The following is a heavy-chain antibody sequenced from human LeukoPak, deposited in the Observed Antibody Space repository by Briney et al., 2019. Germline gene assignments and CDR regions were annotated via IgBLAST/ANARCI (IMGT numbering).Heavy chain of an antibody. D-gene: IGHD2-2*02. V-gene: IGHV3-21*04. Sequence: GGSLRLSCAASGFTFSSYSMNWVRQAPGKGLEWVSSISSSSSYIYYADSVKGRFTISRDNAKNSLYLQMNSLRAEDTALYYCAKGLGYCSSTSCYTELFDYWGQGTLVTVSS. J-gene: IGHJ4*02. CDR1: GFTFSSYS. CDR3: AKGLGYCSSTSCYTELFDY. CDR2: ISSSSSYI.